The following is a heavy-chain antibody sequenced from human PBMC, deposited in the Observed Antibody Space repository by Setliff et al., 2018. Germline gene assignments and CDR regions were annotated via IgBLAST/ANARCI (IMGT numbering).Heavy chain of an antibody. CDR3: SRLVRYCTRTSCQRLSGDDY. CDR1: GYTFTDYG. J-gene: IGHJ4*01. D-gene: IGHD2-2*01. V-gene: IGHV1-18*01. CDR2: ISPYSGNT. Sequence: ASVKVSCKASGYTFTDYGVTWVRQAPGQGLEWVGWISPYSGNTYYAPKFRGRITMTTDTSTTTAYMELKSLRSDDTAIYYCSRLVRYCTRTSCQRLSGDDYWGQGALVTVSS.